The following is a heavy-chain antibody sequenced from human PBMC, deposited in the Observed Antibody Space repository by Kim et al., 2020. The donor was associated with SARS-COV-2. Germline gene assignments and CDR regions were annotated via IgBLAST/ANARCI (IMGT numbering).Heavy chain of an antibody. V-gene: IGHV1-8*01. D-gene: IGHD2-15*01. CDR3: ARQIAATALLVY. J-gene: IGHJ4*02. Sequence: GYAQKFQGRVTMTRNTSISTAYMELSSLRSEDTAVYYCARQIAATALLVYWGQGTLVTVSS.